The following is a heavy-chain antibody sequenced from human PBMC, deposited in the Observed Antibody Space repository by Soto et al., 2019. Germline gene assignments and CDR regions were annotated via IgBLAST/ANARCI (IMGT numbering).Heavy chain of an antibody. CDR3: ARMSSSSVGGYYGMDV. CDR1: GGTFSSYA. D-gene: IGHD6-6*01. V-gene: IGHV1-69*01. CDR2: ILPIFGTA. Sequence: QVQLVQSGAEVKKPGSSVKVSCKASGGTFSSYAISWVRQSPGQGLEWMGGILPIFGTANYARKFQGRVTITADEYTSTAYMELSSLGSEDTAVYCCARMSSSSVGGYYGMDVWGQGTTVTVSS. J-gene: IGHJ6*02.